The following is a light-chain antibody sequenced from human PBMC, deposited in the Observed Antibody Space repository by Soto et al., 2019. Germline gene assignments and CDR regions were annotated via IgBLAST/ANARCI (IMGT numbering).Light chain of an antibody. J-gene: IGKJ1*01. CDR1: QSVGSSY. CDR2: GAS. V-gene: IGKV3-20*01. CDR3: QQYGGSPGT. Sequence: ESVLTQSPGTLSLSRGERATLSCRASQSVGSSYLAWYQQKLGQAPRLLIFGASSRAAGIPDRFSGSGSGTDFTLTISRLEPEDFAVYYCQQYGGSPGTFGQGTKVEVK.